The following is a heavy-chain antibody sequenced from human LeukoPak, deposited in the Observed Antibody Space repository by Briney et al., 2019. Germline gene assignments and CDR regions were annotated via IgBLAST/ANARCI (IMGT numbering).Heavy chain of an antibody. CDR2: INPDGDVT. Sequence: ASVKVSCKASGYTFTGYYMHWVRQAPGQGLEWTGWINPDGDVTKSAQKFQGRVTMTTDKSINTVFMELSGLTSDDTALYYCARGPNHYYYMDFWGKGTTVSVSS. CDR3: ARGPNHYYYMDF. CDR1: GYTFTGYY. V-gene: IGHV1-2*02. D-gene: IGHD2-8*01. J-gene: IGHJ6*03.